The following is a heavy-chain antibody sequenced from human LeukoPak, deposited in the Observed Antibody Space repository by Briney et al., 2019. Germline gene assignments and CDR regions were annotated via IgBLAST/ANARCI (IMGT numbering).Heavy chain of an antibody. Sequence: PGRSLRLSCAASGFTFSNYGMHWVRQAPGKGLEWVAVIWYDGSNKYCADSVKGRFTISRDNSKNTLYLQINSLRAEDTAMYYCARELPPVVNYRFDHRGQGTLVTVSS. CDR1: GFTFSNYG. V-gene: IGHV3-33*01. J-gene: IGHJ5*02. D-gene: IGHD1-7*01. CDR3: ARELPPVVNYRFDH. CDR2: IWYDGSNK.